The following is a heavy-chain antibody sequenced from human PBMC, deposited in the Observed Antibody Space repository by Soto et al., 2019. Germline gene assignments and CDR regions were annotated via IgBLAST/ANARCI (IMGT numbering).Heavy chain of an antibody. D-gene: IGHD3-22*01. J-gene: IGHJ3*02. CDR2: ISGSGGST. CDR3: AKDLYDRLGMAFDI. V-gene: IGHV3-23*01. Sequence: GSLRLSCAASGLSFSSYAMSWVRLAPGKGLEWVSAISGSGGSTYYADSVKGRFTISRDNSKKTLYLQMNSLRAEDTAVYYCAKDLYDRLGMAFDIWGQGTMVTVSS. CDR1: GLSFSSYA.